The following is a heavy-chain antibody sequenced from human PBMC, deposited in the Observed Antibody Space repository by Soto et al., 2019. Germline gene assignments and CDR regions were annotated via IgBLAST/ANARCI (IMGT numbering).Heavy chain of an antibody. CDR2: ISSSSSYI. V-gene: IGHV3-21*01. Sequence: GGSLRLSCAASGFTFSSYSMNWVRQAPGKGLEWVSSISSSSSYIYYADSVKGRFTISRDNAKNSLYLQMNSLRAEDTAVYYCAREWDDYGDYVYAFDIWGQGTMVTVSS. CDR3: AREWDDYGDYVYAFDI. CDR1: GFTFSSYS. D-gene: IGHD4-17*01. J-gene: IGHJ3*02.